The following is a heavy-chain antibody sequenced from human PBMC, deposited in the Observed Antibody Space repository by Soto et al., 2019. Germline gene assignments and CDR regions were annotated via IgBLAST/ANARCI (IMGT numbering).Heavy chain of an antibody. CDR3: AKIRGPIAAAGGYFDL. Sequence: EVQLVESGGGLVQPGRSLRLSCAASGFTFDDYAMHWVRQAPGKGLEWVSGISWNSGSIGYADSVKGRFTISRDNAKDSVYLQMNSLRAEDTALYYCAKIRGPIAAAGGYFDLWGRGTLVTVSS. V-gene: IGHV3-9*01. D-gene: IGHD6-13*01. J-gene: IGHJ2*01. CDR1: GFTFDDYA. CDR2: ISWNSGSI.